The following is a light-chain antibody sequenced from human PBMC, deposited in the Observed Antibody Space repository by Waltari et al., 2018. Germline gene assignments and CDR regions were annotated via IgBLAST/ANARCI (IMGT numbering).Light chain of an antibody. CDR1: NIGSKS. CDR3: QVWDSSSDHPPLV. V-gene: IGLV3-21*04. CDR2: YDS. Sequence: SYVLTQPPSVSVAPGKTARITCGGNNIGSKSVHWYQQKPGQAPVLVIYYDSDRPSGIPERFSGSNSGNTATLTISRVEAGDEADYYCQVWDSSSDHPPLVFGGGTKLTVL. J-gene: IGLJ3*02.